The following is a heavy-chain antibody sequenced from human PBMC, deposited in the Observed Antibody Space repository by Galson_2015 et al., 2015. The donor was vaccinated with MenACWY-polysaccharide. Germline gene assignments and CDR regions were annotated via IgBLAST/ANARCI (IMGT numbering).Heavy chain of an antibody. CDR1: GYTFSSYD. V-gene: IGHV1-8*01. CDR2: MNPNSSNT. Sequence: SVKVSCKASGYTFSSYDINWVRQATGQRLEWMGWMNPNSSNTGYAQKFQGRVTMTRNTSISTAYMELSSLTSEDTAVYYCARGRRDTAVAAPAAVLLDYWGQGILVTVSS. J-gene: IGHJ4*02. CDR3: ARGRRDTAVAAPAAVLLDY. D-gene: IGHD6-19*01.